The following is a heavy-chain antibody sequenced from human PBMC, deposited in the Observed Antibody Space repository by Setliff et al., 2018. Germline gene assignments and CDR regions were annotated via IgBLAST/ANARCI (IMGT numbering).Heavy chain of an antibody. J-gene: IGHJ5*02. D-gene: IGHD2-15*01. CDR1: GYTFTSYG. Sequence: ASVKVSCKASGYTFTSYGISWVRQAPGQGLEWMGWISAYNGNTNYAQKLQGRVTMTTDTSTSTAYMELRSLRSDDTAVYCCARVTLSYCSGGSCYGWFDPWGQGTQVTVSS. CDR2: ISAYNGNT. CDR3: ARVTLSYCSGGSCYGWFDP. V-gene: IGHV1-18*01.